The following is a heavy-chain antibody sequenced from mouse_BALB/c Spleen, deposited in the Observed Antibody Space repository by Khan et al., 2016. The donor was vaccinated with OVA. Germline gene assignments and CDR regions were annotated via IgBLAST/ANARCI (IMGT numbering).Heavy chain of an antibody. D-gene: IGHD1-1*01. V-gene: IGHV5-6*01. CDR3: TRLAYYYDSGGFAY. Sequence: EVELVESGGDLVKPGGSLKLSCAASGFTFSTYGMSWVRQAPDKRLEWVATVSTGGSYTYSPDSVKGRFTISRDNAKNTLYLQMSGLRFEDTAMFYCTRLAYYYDSGGFAYWGQGTLVTVSA. J-gene: IGHJ3*01. CDR2: VSTGGSYT. CDR1: GFTFSTYG.